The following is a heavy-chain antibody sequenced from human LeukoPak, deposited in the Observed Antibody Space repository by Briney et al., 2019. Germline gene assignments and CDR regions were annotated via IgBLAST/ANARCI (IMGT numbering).Heavy chain of an antibody. J-gene: IGHJ4*02. D-gene: IGHD6-19*01. CDR3: VKGMYSSGAYYFDS. V-gene: IGHV3-23*01. Sequence: GGSLRLSCAASGFTFSNYAMTWVRQAPGKGLECVSAISDTGDGTFYADSVKGRFTISRDNSKDTLFLQMNSLRVEDTAVYYCVKGMYSSGAYYFDSWGQGTLVTVSS. CDR1: GFTFSNYA. CDR2: ISDTGDGT.